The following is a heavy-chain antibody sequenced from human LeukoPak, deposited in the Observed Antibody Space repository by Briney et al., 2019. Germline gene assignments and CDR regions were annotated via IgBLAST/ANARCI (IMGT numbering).Heavy chain of an antibody. CDR2: ISYDGSNK. D-gene: IGHD3-22*01. Sequence: PGRSLRLSCAASGFTFSSYAMHWVRQAPGKGLEWVAVISYDGSNKYYADSVKGRFTISRDNSKNTLYLQMNSLKTEDTAVYYCTTELTMIGGYWGQGTLVTVSS. V-gene: IGHV3-30-3*01. J-gene: IGHJ4*02. CDR3: TTELTMIGGY. CDR1: GFTFSSYA.